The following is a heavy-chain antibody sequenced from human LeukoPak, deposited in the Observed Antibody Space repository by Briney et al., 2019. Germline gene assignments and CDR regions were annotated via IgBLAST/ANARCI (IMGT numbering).Heavy chain of an antibody. CDR1: GFTVSSDY. Sequence: QPGGSLRLSCAASGFTVSSDYMNWVRQAPGKGLEWVSVIYGGGSTYYADSVKGRFTISRDNTKNSLYLQMNSLRAEDTAVYYCAREGSSWNFDYWGQGTLVTVSS. J-gene: IGHJ4*02. D-gene: IGHD6-6*01. CDR3: AREGSSWNFDY. V-gene: IGHV3-66*01. CDR2: IYGGGST.